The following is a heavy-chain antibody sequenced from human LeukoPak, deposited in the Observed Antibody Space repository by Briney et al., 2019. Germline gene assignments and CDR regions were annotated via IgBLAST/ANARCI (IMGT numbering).Heavy chain of an antibody. CDR1: GGSLSSYY. V-gene: IGHV4-59*08. J-gene: IGHJ6*02. CDR2: IYYSGST. D-gene: IGHD3-22*01. Sequence: PSETLSLTCTVSGGSLSSYYWTWIRQPPGKGLEWIGYIYYSGSTNYNPSLKSRVTISVDTSKNQFSLKLSSVTAADTAVYYCARPSMIVEAMDVWGQGTTVTVSS. CDR3: ARPSMIVEAMDV.